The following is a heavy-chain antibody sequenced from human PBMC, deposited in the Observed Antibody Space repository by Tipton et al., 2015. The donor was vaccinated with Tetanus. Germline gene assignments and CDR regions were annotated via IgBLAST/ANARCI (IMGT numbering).Heavy chain of an antibody. J-gene: IGHJ4*02. CDR1: GYTFTSYG. CDR3: ARDPGGIAVPYVEPFDY. Sequence: QVQLVQSGAEVKKPGASVKVSCKASGYTFTSYGISWVRQDPGQGLEWMGWISAYNGNTNYAQELQGRVTMTTDTSTSTAYMELRSLRSDDTAVYYCARDPGGIAVPYVEPFDYWGQGTLVTVSS. D-gene: IGHD6-19*01. CDR2: ISAYNGNT. V-gene: IGHV1-18*01.